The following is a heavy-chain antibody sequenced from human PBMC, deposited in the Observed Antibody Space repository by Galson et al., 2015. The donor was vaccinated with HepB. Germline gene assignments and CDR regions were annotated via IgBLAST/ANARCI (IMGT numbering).Heavy chain of an antibody. Sequence: SLRLSCAASGFTFTNYAMNWVRQAPGKGLEWVSVISGNGDPTEYADSVKGRFTISRDNSKNTLYLQMNSLRAEDTALYYCAKDLDTSNWSLDYWGQGTLVTVSS. CDR2: ISGNGDPT. D-gene: IGHD6-13*01. J-gene: IGHJ4*02. CDR3: AKDLDTSNWSLDY. CDR1: GFTFTNYA. V-gene: IGHV3-23*01.